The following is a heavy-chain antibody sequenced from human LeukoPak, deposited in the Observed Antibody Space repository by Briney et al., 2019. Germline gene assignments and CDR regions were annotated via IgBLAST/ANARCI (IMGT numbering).Heavy chain of an antibody. Sequence: ASVKVSCKASGYSFTNYAMNWVRQAPGQGLEWMGWINPNSGGTNYAQKFQGRVTMTRDTSISTAYMELSRLRSDDTAVYYCARGDVLRYFDWLFRDYWGQGTLVTVSS. V-gene: IGHV1-2*02. D-gene: IGHD3-9*01. J-gene: IGHJ4*02. CDR1: GYSFTNYA. CDR2: INPNSGGT. CDR3: ARGDVLRYFDWLFRDY.